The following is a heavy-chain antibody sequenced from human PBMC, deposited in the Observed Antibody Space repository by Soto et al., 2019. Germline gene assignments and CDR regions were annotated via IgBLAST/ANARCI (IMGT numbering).Heavy chain of an antibody. CDR1: GFTFSSYG. V-gene: IGHV3-30*18. CDR2: ISYDGSNK. Sequence: GGSLRLSCAASGFTFSSYGMHWVRQAPGKGLEWVAVISYDGSNKYYADSVKGRFTISRDNSKNTLYLQMNSLRAEDTAVYYCAKEESYYYDSSGYYLGYWGQGTLVTGSS. CDR3: AKEESYYYDSSGYYLGY. D-gene: IGHD3-22*01. J-gene: IGHJ4*02.